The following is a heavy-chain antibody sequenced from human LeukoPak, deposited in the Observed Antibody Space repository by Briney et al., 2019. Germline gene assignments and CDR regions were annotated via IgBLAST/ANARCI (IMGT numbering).Heavy chain of an antibody. Sequence: GGSPRLSCAASGFTFSSYAMHWVRQAPGKGLEWVAVISYDGSNKYYADSVKGRFTISRDNSKNTLYLQMNSLRAEDTAVYYCARDSGYCSSTSCQGGYFDYWGQGTLVTVSS. J-gene: IGHJ4*02. CDR1: GFTFSSYA. CDR3: ARDSGYCSSTSCQGGYFDY. D-gene: IGHD2-2*01. V-gene: IGHV3-30*04. CDR2: ISYDGSNK.